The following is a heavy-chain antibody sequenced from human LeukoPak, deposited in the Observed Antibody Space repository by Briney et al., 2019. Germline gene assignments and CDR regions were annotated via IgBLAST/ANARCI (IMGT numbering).Heavy chain of an antibody. CDR2: IYYSGST. D-gene: IGHD3-10*01. V-gene: IGHV4-59*01. Sequence: SETLSLTCTVSGGSISSYYWSWIRQPPGKGLEWIGYIYYSGSTNYNPSLKSRVTISVDTSKNQFSLKLSSVTAADTAVYYCARVRYYYGSGSYQATRHFDYWGQGTLVTVSS. CDR3: ARVRYYYGSGSYQATRHFDY. J-gene: IGHJ4*02. CDR1: GGSISSYY.